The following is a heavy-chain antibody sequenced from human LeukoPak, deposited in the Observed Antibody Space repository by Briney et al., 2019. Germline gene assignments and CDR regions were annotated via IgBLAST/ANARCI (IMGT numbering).Heavy chain of an antibody. CDR2: VSTSGRST. CDR1: GFTFSTYA. Sequence: GGSLRLSCAASGFTFSTYAMSWVRQAPGKGLEWVSTVSTSGRSTYYTDSVKGRFTISRDNSKNTLSLQTNSLRAEDTAVYCCAKGLNGYGSGSYSHLDAFDIWGQGTLVTVSS. D-gene: IGHD3-10*01. V-gene: IGHV3-23*01. CDR3: AKGLNGYGSGSYSHLDAFDI. J-gene: IGHJ3*02.